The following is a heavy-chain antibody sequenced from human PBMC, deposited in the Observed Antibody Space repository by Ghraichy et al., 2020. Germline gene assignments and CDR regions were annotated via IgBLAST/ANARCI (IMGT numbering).Heavy chain of an antibody. CDR2: IYYSGST. CDR3: ASRGRFLEWLAGMDV. CDR1: GGSISSSSYY. J-gene: IGHJ6*02. Sequence: SETLSLTCTVSGGSISSSSYYWGWIRQPPGKGLEWIGSIYYSGSTYYNPSLKSRVTISVDTSKNQFSLKLSSVTAADTAVYYCASRGRFLEWLAGMDVWGQGTTVTVSS. D-gene: IGHD3-3*01. V-gene: IGHV4-39*01.